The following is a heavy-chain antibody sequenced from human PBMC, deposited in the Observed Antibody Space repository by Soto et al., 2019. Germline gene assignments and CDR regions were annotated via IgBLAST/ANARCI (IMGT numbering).Heavy chain of an antibody. CDR1: GFTFSSYW. Sequence: GGSLRLSCAASGFTFSSYWMSWVRQAPGKGLEWVANIKQDGSEKYYVDSVKGRFTISRDNAKNSLYLQMNSLRAEDTAVYYCARVQVDRIFGVVIANIHLDVWGQGTPVTVYS. CDR3: ARVQVDRIFGVVIANIHLDV. J-gene: IGHJ6*02. CDR2: IKQDGSEK. V-gene: IGHV3-7*01. D-gene: IGHD3-3*01.